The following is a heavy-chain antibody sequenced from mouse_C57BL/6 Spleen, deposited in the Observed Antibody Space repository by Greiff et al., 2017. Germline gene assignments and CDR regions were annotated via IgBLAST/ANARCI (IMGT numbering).Heavy chain of an antibody. V-gene: IGHV1-55*01. CDR3: ARSGYDRGNYYAMDY. J-gene: IGHJ4*01. Sequence: QVQLQQPGAELVKPGASVTMSCKASGYTFTSYWITWVKQRPGQGLEWIGDIYPGSGSTNYNEKFKSKATLTVDTSSSTAYMQLSSLTSEDSAVYYCARSGYDRGNYYAMDYWGQGTSVTVSS. CDR1: GYTFTSYW. CDR2: IYPGSGST. D-gene: IGHD2-2*01.